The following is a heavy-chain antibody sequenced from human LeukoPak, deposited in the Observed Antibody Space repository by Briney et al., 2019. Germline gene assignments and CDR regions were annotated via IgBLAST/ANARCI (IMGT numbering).Heavy chain of an antibody. Sequence: GGSLRLSCAASGFTFDDYAMHWVRQAPGKGLEWVSGIGWNSGGIVYADSVKGRFTISRDNAKNSLYLQMNSLGAEDTALYYCAKVTAAGFVDYWGQGTLVTASS. CDR3: AKVTAAGFVDY. D-gene: IGHD6-13*01. V-gene: IGHV3-9*01. CDR1: GFTFDDYA. CDR2: IGWNSGGI. J-gene: IGHJ4*02.